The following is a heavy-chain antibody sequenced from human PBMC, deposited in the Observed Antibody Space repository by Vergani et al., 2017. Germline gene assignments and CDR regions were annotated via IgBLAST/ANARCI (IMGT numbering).Heavy chain of an antibody. D-gene: IGHD3-10*01. V-gene: IGHV4-59*02. CDR3: ARSLIYYGAGSPDY. CDR1: GASVNSYY. CDR2: VSFRGDT. Sequence: QVQLQESGPGLVKPSQTLSLTCSVSGASVNSYYWSWIRQPPGKGLGWMGYVSFRGDTLYDPSVKGRMTISLNTSSNQFSLYLTSVTAADTAVYYCARSLIYYGAGSPDYWGQGTLVTVSS. J-gene: IGHJ4*02.